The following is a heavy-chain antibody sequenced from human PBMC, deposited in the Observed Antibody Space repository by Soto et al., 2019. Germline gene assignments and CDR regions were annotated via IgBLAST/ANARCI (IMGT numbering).Heavy chain of an antibody. CDR2: TDYRGNT. J-gene: IGHJ4*02. CDR3: ARAVGNPLYYLDY. D-gene: IGHD6-19*01. CDR1: SDSISSYY. V-gene: IGHV4-59*08. Sequence: QVQLQESGPGLVSASETLSLTCTVSSDSISSYYWIWIRQSPGKVLEGIGNTDYRGNTTYNPSLKSRLTRSGDTSRNQCSLRLSSVTAADTAVYYCARAVGNPLYYLDYWGQGPLGTVSS.